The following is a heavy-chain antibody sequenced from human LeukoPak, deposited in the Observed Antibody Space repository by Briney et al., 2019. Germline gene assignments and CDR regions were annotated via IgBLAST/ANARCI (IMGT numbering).Heavy chain of an antibody. CDR2: IYYSGST. D-gene: IGHD6-19*01. J-gene: IGHJ4*02. CDR1: GGSTSSTTYY. V-gene: IGHV4-39*01. Sequence: SETLSLTCIVSGGSTSSTTYYWGWIRQPPGKGLEWIGSIYYSGSTWYNPSLKSRVTVSADTSKNQFSLKLSSVTAADAAVYYCVRSFGERIVVAGNFDYWGQGTLVTVSS. CDR3: VRSFGERIVVAGNFDY.